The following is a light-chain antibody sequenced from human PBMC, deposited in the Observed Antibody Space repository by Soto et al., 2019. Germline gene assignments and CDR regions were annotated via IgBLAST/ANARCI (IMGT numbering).Light chain of an antibody. J-gene: IGKJ5*01. Sequence: EIVLTQSPGTLSLSPGERATLSCRASQSVSSSYLVWYQQKPGQAPMLLIYGTSSRATGIPDRFSGSASGTDFPLTISRLAPEDFAVYYCQQYGTSPTFGQGTRLEIK. CDR3: QQYGTSPT. CDR2: GTS. CDR1: QSVSSSY. V-gene: IGKV3-20*01.